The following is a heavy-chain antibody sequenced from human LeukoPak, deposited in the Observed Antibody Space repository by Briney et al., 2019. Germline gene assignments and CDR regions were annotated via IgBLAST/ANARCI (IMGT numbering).Heavy chain of an antibody. CDR2: IKQDGSEK. D-gene: IGHD3-22*01. CDR3: ARHSSLYYFDY. V-gene: IGHV3-7*01. J-gene: IGHJ4*02. CDR1: GFTFSSYW. Sequence: GGSLRLSCAASGFTFSSYWMSWVRQAPGKELEWVANIKQDGSEKYYVDSVKGRFTISRDNAKNSLYLQMNSLRAEDTAVYYCARHSSLYYFDYWGQGTLVTVSS.